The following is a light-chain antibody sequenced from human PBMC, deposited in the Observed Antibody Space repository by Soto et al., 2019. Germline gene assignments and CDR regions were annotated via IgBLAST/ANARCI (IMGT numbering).Light chain of an antibody. V-gene: IGKV3D-20*01. CDR2: DAS. Sequence: VLTQSPVTLSASPGDRVTLSCKTSESVTINYIAWYQQKPGLAPRLLIYDASIRATGTPDRFSGGGSGALFTLTISSLQAEDFALYFCQQYGSTPLTFGGGTTVEIK. J-gene: IGKJ4*01. CDR1: ESVTINY. CDR3: QQYGSTPLT.